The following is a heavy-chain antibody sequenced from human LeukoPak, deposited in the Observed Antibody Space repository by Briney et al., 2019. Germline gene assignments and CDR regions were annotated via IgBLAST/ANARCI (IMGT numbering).Heavy chain of an antibody. V-gene: IGHV3-21*01. Sequence: GGSLRLSCAASGFTFSSYSMNWVRQAPGKGLEWVSSISSSSSYIYYADSVKGRFTISRDNAKNSLYLQMNSLRAEDTAVYYYARDTTYYYGSGSYNYFDYWGQGTLVTVSS. D-gene: IGHD3-10*01. CDR2: ISSSSSYI. CDR3: ARDTTYYYGSGSYNYFDY. J-gene: IGHJ4*02. CDR1: GFTFSSYS.